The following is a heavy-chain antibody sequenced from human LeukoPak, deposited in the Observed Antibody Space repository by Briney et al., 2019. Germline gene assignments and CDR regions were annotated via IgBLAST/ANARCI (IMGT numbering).Heavy chain of an antibody. V-gene: IGHV3-64*01. CDR1: GFTFSNYT. CDR3: VRVGNYREFDY. Sequence: GGSLRLSCAASGFTFSNYTLHWVRQAPGKGLEYVSAISSNGDATFYANSVKGRFTISRDNSKNTLYLQMGSLRAEDMAVYYCVRVGNYREFDYWGQGTLVTVSS. J-gene: IGHJ4*02. D-gene: IGHD1-7*01. CDR2: ISSNGDAT.